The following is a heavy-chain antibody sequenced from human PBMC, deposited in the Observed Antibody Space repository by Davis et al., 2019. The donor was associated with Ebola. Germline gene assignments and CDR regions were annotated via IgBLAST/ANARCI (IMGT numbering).Heavy chain of an antibody. CDR3: AKFATARPDGLMDY. CDR2: ISGSGGST. D-gene: IGHD6-6*01. Sequence: GESLKISCAASGFTFSSYAMSWVRQAPGKGLEWVSAISGSGGSTYYADPVKGRFTISRDNSKNTLYLQMNSLRAEDTAVYYCAKFATARPDGLMDYWGQGTLVTVSS. J-gene: IGHJ4*02. CDR1: GFTFSSYA. V-gene: IGHV3-23*01.